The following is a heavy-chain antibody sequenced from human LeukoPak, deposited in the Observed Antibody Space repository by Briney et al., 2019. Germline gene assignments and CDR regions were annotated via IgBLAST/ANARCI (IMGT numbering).Heavy chain of an antibody. CDR2: IIPILGIA. D-gene: IGHD1-26*01. V-gene: IGHV1-69*04. CDR1: VGTFSSYA. CDR3: ATPTIVGATNLDY. Sequence: SVKVSCKASVGTFSSYAISWVRPAPGQGLEWMGRIIPILGIANYAQKFQGRVTITADKSTSTAYMELSSLRSEDTAVYYCATPTIVGATNLDYWGQGTLVTVSS. J-gene: IGHJ4*02.